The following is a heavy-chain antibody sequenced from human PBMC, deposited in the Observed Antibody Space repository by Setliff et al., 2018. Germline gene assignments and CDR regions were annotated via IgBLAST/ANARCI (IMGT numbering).Heavy chain of an antibody. Sequence: GSLRLSCAASGFTFSRYGMNWVRQAPGRALEWVSSISSSSSYIFYAESLKGRFTISRDNAKNSLYLQIDSLRDDDTAVYYCARDVYDFRTGLAAPWGQGTLVTVSS. CDR2: ISSSSSYI. CDR1: GFTFSRYG. V-gene: IGHV3-21*06. J-gene: IGHJ5*02. D-gene: IGHD3-3*01. CDR3: ARDVYDFRTGLAAP.